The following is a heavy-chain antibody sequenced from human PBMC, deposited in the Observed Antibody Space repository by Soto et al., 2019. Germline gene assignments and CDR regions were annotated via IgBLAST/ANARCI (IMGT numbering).Heavy chain of an antibody. Sequence: SETLSLTCAVYGGSFSGYYWSWIRQPPEKGLEWIGEINHSGSTNYNPSLKSRVTISVDTSKNQFSLKLSSVTAADTAVYYCAREAARPRDYWGQGTLVTVSS. CDR3: AREAARPRDY. V-gene: IGHV4-34*01. D-gene: IGHD6-6*01. CDR2: INHSGST. J-gene: IGHJ4*02. CDR1: GGSFSGYY.